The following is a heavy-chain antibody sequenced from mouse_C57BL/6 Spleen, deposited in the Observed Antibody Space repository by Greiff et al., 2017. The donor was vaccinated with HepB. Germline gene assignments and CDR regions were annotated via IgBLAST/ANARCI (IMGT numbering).Heavy chain of an antibody. J-gene: IGHJ4*01. CDR3: ARNDYDGFYAMDY. V-gene: IGHV5-12*01. Sequence: EVQLQESGGGLVQPGGSLKLSCAASGFTFSDYYMYWVRQTPEKRLEWVAYISNGGGSTYYPDTVKGRFTISRDNAKNTLYLQMSRLKSEDTAMYYCARNDYDGFYAMDYWGQGTSVTVSS. CDR1: GFTFSDYY. CDR2: ISNGGGST. D-gene: IGHD2-4*01.